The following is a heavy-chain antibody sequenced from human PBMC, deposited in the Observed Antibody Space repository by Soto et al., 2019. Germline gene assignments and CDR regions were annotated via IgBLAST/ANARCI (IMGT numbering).Heavy chain of an antibody. J-gene: IGHJ4*02. V-gene: IGHV3-11*01. CDR3: ARDLKPRGAVAPYYFDY. Sequence: GGSLRLSCAASGFTFSDYYMSWIRQAPGKGLEWISYISSSGSTIYHADSVKGRFTISRDNAKNSLYLQMNGLRAEDAAVYYCARDLKPRGAVAPYYFDYWGQGSLVTVSS. D-gene: IGHD6-19*01. CDR2: ISSSGSTI. CDR1: GFTFSDYY.